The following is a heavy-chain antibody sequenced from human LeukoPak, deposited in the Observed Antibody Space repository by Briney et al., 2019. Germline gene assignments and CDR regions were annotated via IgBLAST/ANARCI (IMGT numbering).Heavy chain of an antibody. CDR3: AKGEDYYYDSSGYYDYFDY. D-gene: IGHD3-22*01. Sequence: GGSLRLSCAASGFTFSSYAMSWVRQAPGKGLEWVSASSGSGGSTYYADSVKGRFTISRDNSKNTLYLQMNSLRAEDTAVYYCAKGEDYYYDSSGYYDYFDYWGQGTLVTASS. CDR2: SSGSGGST. J-gene: IGHJ4*02. V-gene: IGHV3-23*01. CDR1: GFTFSSYA.